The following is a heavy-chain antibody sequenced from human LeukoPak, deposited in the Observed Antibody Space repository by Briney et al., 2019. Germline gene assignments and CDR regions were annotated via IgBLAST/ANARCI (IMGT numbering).Heavy chain of an antibody. J-gene: IGHJ6*03. CDR1: GYSISSGYY. Sequence: SETLSLTCTVSGYSISSGYYWGWIRQPPGKGLEWTGSIDHSGSTYYNPSLKSRITISVDTSKNQFSLKLSSVTAADTAVYYCARRAVRGVIFPRYYYYMDVWGKGTTVTISS. CDR3: ARRAVRGVIFPRYYYYMDV. V-gene: IGHV4-38-2*02. CDR2: IDHSGST. D-gene: IGHD3-10*01.